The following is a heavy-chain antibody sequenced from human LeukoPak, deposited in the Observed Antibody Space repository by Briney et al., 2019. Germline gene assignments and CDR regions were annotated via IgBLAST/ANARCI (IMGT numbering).Heavy chain of an antibody. CDR3: ARDLGHCSTGACYSTYLDY. CDR2: LWYDGVIQ. J-gene: IGHJ4*02. D-gene: IGHD2-15*01. CDR1: GFSFSTYG. V-gene: IGHV3-33*01. Sequence: PGRSLRLSCVVSGFSFSTYGMHWVRQAPGKELEWVALLWYDGVIQYYPDPVKGRFTISRDSSTNTVYLQMDSLRVEDTAVYYCARDLGHCSTGACYSTYLDYWGRGTLVTVSS.